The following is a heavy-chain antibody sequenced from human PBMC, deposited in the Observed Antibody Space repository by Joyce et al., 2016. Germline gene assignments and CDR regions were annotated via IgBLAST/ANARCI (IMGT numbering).Heavy chain of an antibody. Sequence: QVQLVQSGAEVKKPGASVKVSCKASGYTFTSYDINWVRQATGQGLEWMAWMKPNSGNRGYAQKFQGRVTMTWNTSISTAYMEVSSLRSEDTAIYYCARERNFGDLSFDPWGQGTLVTVSS. J-gene: IGHJ5*02. D-gene: IGHD4-17*01. CDR3: ARERNFGDLSFDP. CDR1: GYTFTSYD. CDR2: MKPNSGNR. V-gene: IGHV1-8*01.